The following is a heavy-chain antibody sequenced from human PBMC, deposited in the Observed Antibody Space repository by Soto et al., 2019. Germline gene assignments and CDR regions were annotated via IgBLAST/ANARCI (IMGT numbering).Heavy chain of an antibody. J-gene: IGHJ4*02. CDR1: GFTFSSYW. D-gene: IGHD3-9*01. CDR2: IIPDGTEK. V-gene: IGHV3-7*03. Sequence: EVQLVESGGALVQPGGSLRLSCAASGFTFSSYWMSWVRQAPGKGLEWVANIIPDGTEKFYMDSVKGRFTISRDNARNSVYLQMNSLRVEDTAVYYCARAIWREDYWGQGTLVTVSS. CDR3: ARAIWREDY.